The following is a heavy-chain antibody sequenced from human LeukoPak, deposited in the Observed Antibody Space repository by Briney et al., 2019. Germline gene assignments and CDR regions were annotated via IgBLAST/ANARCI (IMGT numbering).Heavy chain of an antibody. Sequence: GGSLRLSCAASGFTFSNYNINWVRQAPGKGLEWVSCISSRGSYIYYADSVKGRFTISRDNAGNSLYLQMNSLRAEDTAVYYCTKDGRVASAINRPTYYYGMDVWGQGTTVIVSS. D-gene: IGHD5-18*01. V-gene: IGHV3-21*01. J-gene: IGHJ6*02. CDR1: GFTFSNYN. CDR3: TKDGRVASAINRPTYYYGMDV. CDR2: ISSRGSYI.